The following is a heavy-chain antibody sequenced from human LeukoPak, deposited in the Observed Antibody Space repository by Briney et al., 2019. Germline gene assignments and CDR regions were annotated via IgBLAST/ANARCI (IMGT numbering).Heavy chain of an antibody. CDR2: ISGSGGST. V-gene: IGHV3-23*01. CDR3: AKGVVVVPAAIDY. CDR1: GFTFSSYA. Sequence: PGGSLRLSCAASGFTFSSYAMSWVRQAPGKGLECVSAISGSGGSTYYADSVKGRFTISRDNSKNTLYLQMNSLSAEHTAVYYCAKGVVVVPAAIDYWGQGTLVTVSS. D-gene: IGHD2-2*01. J-gene: IGHJ4*02.